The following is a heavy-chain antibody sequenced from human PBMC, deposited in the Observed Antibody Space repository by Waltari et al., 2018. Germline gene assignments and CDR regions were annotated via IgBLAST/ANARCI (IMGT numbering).Heavy chain of an antibody. CDR3: ARTTITVFGVVVGALDN. CDR1: GDSVSTNSAA. J-gene: IGHJ4*02. V-gene: IGHV6-1*01. CDR2: TYYRSKGYS. D-gene: IGHD3-3*01. Sequence: QVQLQQSGPGLVKPSQTLSLTCAISGDSVSTNSAAWDWIRQSPSRGLEWLGRTYYRSKGYSHYAESVKSRMTINADTSKNEFSLQLTSVSPEDTGLYFCARTTITVFGVVVGALDNWGPGTLVTVSS.